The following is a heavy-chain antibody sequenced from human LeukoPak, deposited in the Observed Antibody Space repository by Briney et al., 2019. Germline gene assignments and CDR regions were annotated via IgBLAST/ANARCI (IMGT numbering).Heavy chain of an antibody. CDR2: ISDSGGIT. D-gene: IGHD6-6*01. CDR1: GFTFSSYP. CDR3: AKNTQYSGYYDC. V-gene: IGHV3-23*01. J-gene: IGHJ4*02. Sequence: EGSLRLSCAASGFTFSSYPTTWVRQAPGKGPEWVSFISDSGGITYYADSVKGRFTISRDNSKNTLYLQMNSLRAEDTAVYYCAKNTQYSGYYDCWGQGTLVAVSS.